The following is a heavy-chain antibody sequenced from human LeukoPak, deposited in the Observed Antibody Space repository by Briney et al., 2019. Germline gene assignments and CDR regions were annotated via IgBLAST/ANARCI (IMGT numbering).Heavy chain of an antibody. CDR2: IYSGGST. CDR3: ARSDSGSRGDY. Sequence: PGGSLILSCAASGFTVSSNYMSWVRQAPGKGLEWVSVIYSGGSTYYADSVKGRFTISRDNSKNTLYLQMNSLRAEDTAVYYCARSDSGSRGDYWGQGTLVTVSS. J-gene: IGHJ4*02. D-gene: IGHD5-12*01. V-gene: IGHV3-53*01. CDR1: GFTVSSNY.